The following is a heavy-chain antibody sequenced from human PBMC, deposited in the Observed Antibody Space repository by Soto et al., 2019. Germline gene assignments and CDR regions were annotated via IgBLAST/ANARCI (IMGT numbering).Heavy chain of an antibody. Sequence: GASVKVSCKASGGTFSSYAISWVRQAPGQGLEWMGGIIPIFGTANYAQKFQGRVTITADESTSTAYMELSSLRSEDTAVYYCARTARYCSSTSCYIPWFDPWGQGTLVTVS. CDR3: ARTARYCSSTSCYIPWFDP. CDR1: GGTFSSYA. CDR2: IIPIFGTA. D-gene: IGHD2-2*02. J-gene: IGHJ5*02. V-gene: IGHV1-69*13.